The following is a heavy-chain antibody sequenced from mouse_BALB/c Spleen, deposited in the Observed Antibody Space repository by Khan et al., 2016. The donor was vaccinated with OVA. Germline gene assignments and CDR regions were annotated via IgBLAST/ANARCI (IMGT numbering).Heavy chain of an antibody. V-gene: IGHV1-87*01. J-gene: IGHJ2*01. CDR2: IYPGDGDT. D-gene: IGHD2-14*01. CDR1: GYTFTSYW. CDR3: ANYMYDYFDY. Sequence: QVQLQQSGAELARPGASVKLSCKASGYTFTSYWMQWVKQRPGQGLEWIGTIYPGDGDTRYTQKFKGKATLTADKSSSTDYMQLSSLTSEDSAVYYCANYMYDYFDYWGQGTTLTVSS.